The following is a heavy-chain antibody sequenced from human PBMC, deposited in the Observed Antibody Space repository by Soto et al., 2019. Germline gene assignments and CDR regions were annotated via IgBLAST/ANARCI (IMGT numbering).Heavy chain of an antibody. J-gene: IGHJ4*02. CDR3: ARHSSSSWGLDY. CDR2: ISYDGSNK. CDR1: GFTFSSYA. V-gene: IGHV3-30-3*01. D-gene: IGHD6-6*01. Sequence: QVQLVESGGGVVQPGRSLRLSCAASGFTFSSYAMHWVRQAPGKGLEWVAVISYDGSNKYYADSVKGRFTISRDNSKNTLYLQMNSLRAEDTAVYYCARHSSSSWGLDYWGQGTLVTVSS.